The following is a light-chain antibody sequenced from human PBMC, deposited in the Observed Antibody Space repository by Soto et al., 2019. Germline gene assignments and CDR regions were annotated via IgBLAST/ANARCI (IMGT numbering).Light chain of an antibody. CDR3: QQLNSYPRT. CDR1: QHISSY. Sequence: DIQLTQSPSFLSASVGDRVTITCRASQHISSYLAWYQQKPGKAPKLLIYAASTLQSGVPSRFSGSGSGTEFTLTISSLQPEDFATYYCQQLNSYPRTFGQGTKVEIK. J-gene: IGKJ1*01. CDR2: AAS. V-gene: IGKV1-9*01.